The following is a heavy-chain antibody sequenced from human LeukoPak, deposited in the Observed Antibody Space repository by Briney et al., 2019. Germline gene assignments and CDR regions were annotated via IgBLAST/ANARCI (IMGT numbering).Heavy chain of an antibody. CDR1: GFTVSSNY. CDR2: IYHSGST. D-gene: IGHD3-22*01. J-gene: IGHJ4*02. CDR3: ARNPDDSSGYYIRYFDY. Sequence: GSLRLSCAASGFTVSSNYMSWVRQPPGKGLEWIGEIYHSGSTNCNPSLKSRVTISVDKSKNQFSLKLSSVTAADTAVYYCARNPDDSSGYYIRYFDYWGQGTLVTVSS. V-gene: IGHV4-4*02.